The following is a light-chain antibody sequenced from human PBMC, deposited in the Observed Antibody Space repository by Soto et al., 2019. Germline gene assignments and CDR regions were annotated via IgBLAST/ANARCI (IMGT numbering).Light chain of an antibody. CDR1: SSNIGNNY. CDR2: DNN. V-gene: IGLV1-51*01. J-gene: IGLJ2*01. Sequence: QSVLTQPPSVSAAPGQKVTISCSCSSSNIGNNYVSWYQQLPGTAPKLLIYDNNRRPPGIPDRFSDSKSGTSATLGITGLQTWYEADYFCATWEYGLSAVLFGGGTKVTVL. CDR3: ATWEYGLSAVL.